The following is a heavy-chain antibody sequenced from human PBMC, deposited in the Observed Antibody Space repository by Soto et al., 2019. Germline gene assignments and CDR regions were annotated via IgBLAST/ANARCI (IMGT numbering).Heavy chain of an antibody. J-gene: IGHJ4*02. CDR2: IDPSDSYT. CDR3: ATSPPDYYGSGSYGLHFDY. CDR1: GYSFTSYW. Sequence: PGESLKISCKGSGYSFTSYWISWVRQMPGKGLEWMGRIDPSDSYTSYSPSFQGHVTISADKSISTAYLQWSSLKASDTAMYYCATSPPDYYGSGSYGLHFDYWGQGTLVTVSS. V-gene: IGHV5-10-1*01. D-gene: IGHD3-10*01.